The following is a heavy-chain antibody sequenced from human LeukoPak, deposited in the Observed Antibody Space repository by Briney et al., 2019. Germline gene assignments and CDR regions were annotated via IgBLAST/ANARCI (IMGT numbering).Heavy chain of an antibody. CDR1: GFTFSDYY. J-gene: IGHJ6*02. CDR3: ARVGAGGSGSYSRDYYYYYGMDV. D-gene: IGHD3-10*01. CDR2: ISSSGSTI. Sequence: GGSLRLSCAASGFTFSDYYMSWIRQAPGKGLEWVSYISSSGSTIYYADSVKGRFTISRDNAKNSLYLQMNSLRAEDTAVYYCARVGAGGSGSYSRDYYYYYGMDVWGQGTTVTVPS. V-gene: IGHV3-11*01.